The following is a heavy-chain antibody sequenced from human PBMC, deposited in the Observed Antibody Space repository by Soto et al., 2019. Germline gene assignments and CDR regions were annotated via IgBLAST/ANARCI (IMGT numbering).Heavy chain of an antibody. D-gene: IGHD3-9*01. CDR3: TTLRVYYDILNGYPWDFDY. CDR1: GFTFSNAW. V-gene: IGHV3-15*01. J-gene: IGHJ4*02. CDR2: IKSKTDGGTT. Sequence: GGSLRLSCAASGFTFSNAWMSWVRQAPGKGLEWVGRIKSKTDGGTTDYAAPVKGRFTISRDDSKNTLYLQMNSLKTEDTAVYYCTTLRVYYDILNGYPWDFDYWGQGTLVTVSS.